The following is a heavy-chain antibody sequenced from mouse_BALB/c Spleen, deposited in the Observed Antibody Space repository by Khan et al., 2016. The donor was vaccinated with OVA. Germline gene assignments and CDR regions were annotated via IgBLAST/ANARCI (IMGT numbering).Heavy chain of an antibody. J-gene: IGHJ3*01. CDR3: TRGGYGSPFAY. Sequence: QVQLKHSGAELVKPGASVKLSCKASGYTFTSYYMYWVKQRPGQGLEWIGEINPSNGGTNVNEKFKSKATLTADKSSSTAYMEVSSLTSEDSAVYYCTRGGYGSPFAYWGQGTLVTVSA. CDR2: INPSNGGT. V-gene: IGHV1S81*02. CDR1: GYTFTSYY. D-gene: IGHD1-1*01.